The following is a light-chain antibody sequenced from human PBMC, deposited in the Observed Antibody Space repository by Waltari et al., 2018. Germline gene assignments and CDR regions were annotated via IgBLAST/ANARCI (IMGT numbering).Light chain of an antibody. V-gene: IGKV3-11*01. Sequence: EIVLTQSPATLSLSPGERATLSCRASQRISDYIVWYQQRPGQAPRLLIYDSVNRAPGVPARFSVSGSGTYFTLSISSLEPEDFAVYYCQQRSCWPPHYTFGQGTKLEI. CDR3: QQRSCWPPHYT. CDR1: QRISDY. CDR2: DSV. J-gene: IGKJ2*01.